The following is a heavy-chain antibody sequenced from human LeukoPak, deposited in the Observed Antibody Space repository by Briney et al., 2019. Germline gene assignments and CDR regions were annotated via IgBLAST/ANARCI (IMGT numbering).Heavy chain of an antibody. D-gene: IGHD3-10*01. V-gene: IGHV3-53*01. Sequence: GGSLRLSCAASGFTINTNYMSWVRQAPGKGLDWVSGIYTGNSTSYADSVRGRFTISRDNSKNTFYLQMNSLRAEDTAVYYCVGYHSESPAPWGQGTLVTVSS. J-gene: IGHJ5*02. CDR2: IYTGNST. CDR1: GFTINTNY. CDR3: VGYHSESPAP.